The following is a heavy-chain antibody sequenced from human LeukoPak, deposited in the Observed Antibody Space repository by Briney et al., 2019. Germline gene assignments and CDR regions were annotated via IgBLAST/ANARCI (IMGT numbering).Heavy chain of an antibody. Sequence: GGSLRLSCAASGFTFSTYGIHWVRQAPGKGLEWVAVIWNDGSNKYFADSVKGRFTISRDNSKNTLYLQMNSLRAEDTAVYYCARDGDAGASVDYWGQGTLVTVSS. CDR1: GFTFSTYG. D-gene: IGHD7-27*01. CDR2: IWNDGSNK. J-gene: IGHJ4*02. V-gene: IGHV3-33*01. CDR3: ARDGDAGASVDY.